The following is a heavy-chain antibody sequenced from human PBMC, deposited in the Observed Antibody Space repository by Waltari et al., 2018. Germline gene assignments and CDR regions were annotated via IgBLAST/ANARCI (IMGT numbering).Heavy chain of an antibody. J-gene: IGHJ6*03. V-gene: IGHV3-11*04. D-gene: IGHD6-19*01. Sequence: QVQLVVESGGGLVKPGGSLRLSCVASGFTFTDSYMSWIRQAPGKGLEWVSYISDAGDTIYYADSVKGRFTISRDNAKSSLSLQMNSLRTEDTAVYYCARMQFYYYYIDVWGPGVLVTVSS. CDR1: GFTFTDSY. CDR2: ISDAGDTI. CDR3: ARMQFYYYYIDV.